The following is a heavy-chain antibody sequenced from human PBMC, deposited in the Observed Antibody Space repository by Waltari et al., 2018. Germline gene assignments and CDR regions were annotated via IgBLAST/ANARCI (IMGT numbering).Heavy chain of an antibody. V-gene: IGHV4-59*01. CDR2: IYYSGST. Sequence: QVQLQESGPGLVKPSETLSLTCTVSGGSISSYYLSWIRPPPGKGLEWIGYIYYSGSTNYNPSLKSRVTISVDTSKNQFSLKLSSVTAADTAVYYCARTDGSGSYYYYGMDVWGQGTTVTVSS. D-gene: IGHD3-10*01. CDR1: GGSISSYY. J-gene: IGHJ6*02. CDR3: ARTDGSGSYYYYGMDV.